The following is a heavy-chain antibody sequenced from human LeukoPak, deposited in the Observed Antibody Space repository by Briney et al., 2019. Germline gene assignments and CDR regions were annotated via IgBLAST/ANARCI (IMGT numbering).Heavy chain of an antibody. CDR2: INPNSGGT. Sequence: ASVTLSCQASGYTFTGYYMRWVRQAPGHGLEWMGWINPNSGGTNYAKEYQGRLIINRHASTKTDYMERSRLRPDDTAVYYCGRDKGSGSLSFDYWGQGTLVTVSS. CDR1: GYTFTGYY. CDR3: GRDKGSGSLSFDY. V-gene: IGHV1-2*02. J-gene: IGHJ4*02. D-gene: IGHD1-26*01.